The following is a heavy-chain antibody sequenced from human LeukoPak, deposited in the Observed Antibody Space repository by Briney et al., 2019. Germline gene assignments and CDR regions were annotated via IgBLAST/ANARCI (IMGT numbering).Heavy chain of an antibody. Sequence: GGSLRLSCAASGFTFSRFWMHWVRQAPGKGLMWGSRINSDGSTATYADSVKGRFTISRDNAKDTLYLEMSSLRAEDTAVYYCARGTMIQGDNWFDPWGQGTLVTVSS. CDR2: INSDGSTA. CDR1: GFTFSRFW. J-gene: IGHJ5*02. V-gene: IGHV3-74*01. CDR3: ARGTMIQGDNWFDP. D-gene: IGHD3-22*01.